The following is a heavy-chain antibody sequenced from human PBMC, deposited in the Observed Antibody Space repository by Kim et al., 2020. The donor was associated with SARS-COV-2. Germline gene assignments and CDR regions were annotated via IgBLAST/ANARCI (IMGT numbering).Heavy chain of an antibody. V-gene: IGHV3-23*03. CDR3: SKVIVVVIIVYYCYYGMDV. D-gene: IGHD3-22*01. CDR1: GFTFSSYA. Sequence: GGSLRLSCAASGFTFSSYAISWVRQAPGKGLDWVSVIYRGGSSTYYADSVKGRFTISRDNSKNTMDLQVNSLRAEDTAVYYCSKVIVVVIIVYYCYYGMDVWGQGTTVTVSS. J-gene: IGHJ6*02. CDR2: IYRGGSST.